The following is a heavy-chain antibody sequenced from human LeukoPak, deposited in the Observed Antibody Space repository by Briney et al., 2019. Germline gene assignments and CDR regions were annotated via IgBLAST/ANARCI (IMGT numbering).Heavy chain of an antibody. D-gene: IGHD1-26*01. CDR1: GGSISSDY. CDR3: AREIVGATGAFDL. J-gene: IGHJ2*01. Sequence: PSETLSLTCTVSGGSISSDYWNWIRQPPGKGLEWIGYIYSSGSTDYAPSLKSRVTISVDTSKNQFSLKLSSVTAADTAVYYCAREIVGATGAFDLWGRGTLVTVSS. V-gene: IGHV4-59*01. CDR2: IYSSGST.